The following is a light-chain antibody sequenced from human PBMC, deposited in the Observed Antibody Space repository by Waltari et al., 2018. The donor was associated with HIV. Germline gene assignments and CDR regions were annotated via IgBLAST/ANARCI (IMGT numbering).Light chain of an antibody. V-gene: IGKV1-NL1*01. CDR2: TAS. CDR3: QQYYDAPLT. Sequence: DIQMTQSPSSLSASVGDRLTITCRASQVISNSLAWYQQKPGKAPKVLLYTASRLKSGVPSRFSGSGSGTDYTLTISTLQPEDFATYYCQQYYDAPLTVGQGTRLDIK. CDR1: QVISNS. J-gene: IGKJ5*01.